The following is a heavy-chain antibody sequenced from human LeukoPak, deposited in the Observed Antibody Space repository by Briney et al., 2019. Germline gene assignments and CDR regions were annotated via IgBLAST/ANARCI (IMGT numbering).Heavy chain of an antibody. V-gene: IGHV3-23*01. D-gene: IGHD5-12*01. Sequence: GWSLTLSCPASGFIFSTYAMRWVRPAAAKGLEWVATFSGTSGKTYYPDSVKGRFTVSRENSKNTLYLQINSLSAEDTAVYYCAKGSIVATTNFDYWGQGTLVTVSS. CDR2: FSGTSGKT. J-gene: IGHJ4*02. CDR3: AKGSIVATTNFDY. CDR1: GFIFSTYA.